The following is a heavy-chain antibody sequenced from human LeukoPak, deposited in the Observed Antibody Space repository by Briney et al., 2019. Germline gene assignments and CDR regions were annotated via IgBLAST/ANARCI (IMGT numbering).Heavy chain of an antibody. J-gene: IGHJ6*04. V-gene: IGHV4-30-2*01. CDR1: GGSISSGGYS. CDR3: ARDQGYCSSTSCENYYYYGMDV. CDR2: IYHSGST. D-gene: IGHD2-2*01. Sequence: PSETLSLTCAVSGGSISSGGYSWSWIRQPPGKGLGWIGYIYHSGSTYYNPSLKSRVTISVDRSKNQFSLKLSSVTAADTAVYYCARDQGYCSSTSCENYYYYGMDVWGKGTTVTVSS.